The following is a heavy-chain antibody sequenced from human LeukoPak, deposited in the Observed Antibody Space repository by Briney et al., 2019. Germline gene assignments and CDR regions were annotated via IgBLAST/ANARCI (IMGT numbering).Heavy chain of an antibody. Sequence: ASVKVSCKASGYTFTDDYVHWVRQAPGQGLEWMGWINPNSGVTNYAQKFQGRVTMTRDTSISTAYMELSRLRSDDTAVYYCARWGAYGSGSYYSLSNYYYYMDVWGKGTTVTVSS. V-gene: IGHV1-2*02. CDR1: GYTFTDDY. D-gene: IGHD3-10*01. J-gene: IGHJ6*03. CDR2: INPNSGVT. CDR3: ARWGAYGSGSYYSLSNYYYYMDV.